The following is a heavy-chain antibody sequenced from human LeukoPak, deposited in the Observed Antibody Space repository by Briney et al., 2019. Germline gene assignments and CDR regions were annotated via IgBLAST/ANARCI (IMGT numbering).Heavy chain of an antibody. CDR3: SKSLDY. Sequence: GGSLRLSCAASGFPFSDYWMDWVRQAPGKGMEWVANINQDGSIQYYADSVRGRFIISRNNAKNSLCLQMYSLRAEDTAIYFCSKSLDYLGQGALVTVSS. V-gene: IGHV3-7*01. J-gene: IGHJ4*02. CDR2: INQDGSIQ. CDR1: GFPFSDYW.